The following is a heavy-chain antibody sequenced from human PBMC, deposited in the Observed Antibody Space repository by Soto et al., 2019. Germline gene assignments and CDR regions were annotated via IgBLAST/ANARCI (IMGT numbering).Heavy chain of an antibody. D-gene: IGHD3-3*01. CDR3: ARQEYYDFWSGYYDHPNWFDP. CDR2: IYYSGST. J-gene: IGHJ5*02. CDR1: GCSVSSSSYY. Sequence: SETLSLTCTVSGCSVSSSSYYWGWIRQPPGKGLEWFGSIYYSGSTYYNPSLKSRVTISVDTSKNQFSLKLSSVTAADTAVYYCARQEYYDFWSGYYDHPNWFDPWGQGTLVTVSS. V-gene: IGHV4-39*01.